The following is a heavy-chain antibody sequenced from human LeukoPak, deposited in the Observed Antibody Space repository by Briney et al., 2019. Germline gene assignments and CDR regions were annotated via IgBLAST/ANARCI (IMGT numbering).Heavy chain of an antibody. J-gene: IGHJ5*02. D-gene: IGHD3-22*01. CDR3: AKSTSRITMIVVVTADPPWFDP. CDR1: GFTFSSYS. V-gene: IGHV3-21*04. CDR2: ISSMSSYI. Sequence: PGGSLRLPCAASGFTFSSYSMNWVRQAPGKGLEWVSSISSMSSYIYYADSRKGRFTISRDNAKNSLYLQMNRLSAEDTAVYYCAKSTSRITMIVVVTADPPWFDPWGQGTLVTVSS.